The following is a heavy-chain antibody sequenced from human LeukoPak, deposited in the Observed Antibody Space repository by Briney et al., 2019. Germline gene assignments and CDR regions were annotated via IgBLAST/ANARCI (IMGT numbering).Heavy chain of an antibody. CDR2: ISGSGGST. Sequence: GGSLRLSCAASGFTFSSYAMSWVRQAPGKGLEWVSAISGSGGSTYYADSVKGRFTISRDNSKNTLYLQMNSLRAEDTAVYYCAKDRFAVVRGVPANDIWGQGTMVTVSS. CDR3: AKDRFAVVRGVPANDI. D-gene: IGHD3-10*01. V-gene: IGHV3-23*01. CDR1: GFTFSSYA. J-gene: IGHJ3*02.